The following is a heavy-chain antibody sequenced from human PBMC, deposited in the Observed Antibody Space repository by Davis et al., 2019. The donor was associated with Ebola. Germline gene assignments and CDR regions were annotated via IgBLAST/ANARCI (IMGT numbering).Heavy chain of an antibody. D-gene: IGHD6-19*01. V-gene: IGHV1-69*13. J-gene: IGHJ6*02. CDR1: GYTFTSYG. CDR2: IIPIFGTA. CDR3: ARGIKYRYSSGWLDYGMDV. Sequence: SVTVSCKASGYTFTSYGISWVRQAPGQGLEWMGGIIPIFGTANYAQKFQGRVTITADESTSTAYMELSSLRSEDTAVYYCARGIKYRYSSGWLDYGMDVWGQGTTVTVSS.